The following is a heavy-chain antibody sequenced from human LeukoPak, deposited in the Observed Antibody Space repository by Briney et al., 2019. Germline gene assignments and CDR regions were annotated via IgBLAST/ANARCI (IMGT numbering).Heavy chain of an antibody. CDR2: IKPDGSEK. D-gene: IGHD1-14*01. Sequence: GGSLRLSCAAAGFTFSSYCMAWVRQAPGKGLEWVANIKPDGSEKYYVDSVKGRFTISRDNAQNSLYLQMNSLRVDDTAVYYCGRDGNPIDYWGQGALVTVSS. CDR3: GRDGNPIDY. J-gene: IGHJ4*02. CDR1: GFTFSSYC. V-gene: IGHV3-7*05.